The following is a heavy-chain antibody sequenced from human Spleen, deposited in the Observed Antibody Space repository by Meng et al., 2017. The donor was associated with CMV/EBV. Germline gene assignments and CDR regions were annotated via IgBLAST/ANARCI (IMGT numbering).Heavy chain of an antibody. CDR1: SVSSSSYC. CDR3: ARDGGGYSSSYNNWFDP. CDR2: IYYSGST. D-gene: IGHD6-13*01. J-gene: IGHJ5*02. Sequence: SVSSSSYCLGWIRQPPGNGLDWIGSIYYSGSTYYNPSLKSRVPISVDTSKNQFSLKLSPVAAADPAVYYCARDGGGYSSSYNNWFDPWGQGTLVTVSS. V-gene: IGHV4-39*07.